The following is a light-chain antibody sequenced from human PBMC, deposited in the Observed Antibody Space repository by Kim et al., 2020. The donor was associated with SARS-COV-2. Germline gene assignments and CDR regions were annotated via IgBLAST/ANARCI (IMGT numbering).Light chain of an antibody. Sequence: RAPTSGTGSNCSSGAGFDVHRYQQLPGTAPKLLISDNNHRPSGVPDRISSSKSDTSVSLALSGLQPEDEAEYYCQSFDISLSGFVIFGGGTQLTVL. J-gene: IGLJ2*01. CDR3: QSFDISLSGFVI. CDR1: NCSSGAGFD. V-gene: IGLV1-40*01. CDR2: DNN.